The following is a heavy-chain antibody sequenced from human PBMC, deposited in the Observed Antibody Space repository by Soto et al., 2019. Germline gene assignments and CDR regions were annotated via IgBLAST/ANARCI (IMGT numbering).Heavy chain of an antibody. D-gene: IGHD6-6*01. J-gene: IGHJ4*02. CDR3: ARRPSSDY. CDR2: IDPSDSYT. V-gene: IGHV5-10-1*01. Sequence: GXISNYYWSWIRQPPGKGLEWMGRIDPSDSYTNYSPSFQGHVTISADKSISTAYLQWSSLKASDTAMYYCARRPSSDYWGQGTLVTVSS. CDR1: GXISNYYW.